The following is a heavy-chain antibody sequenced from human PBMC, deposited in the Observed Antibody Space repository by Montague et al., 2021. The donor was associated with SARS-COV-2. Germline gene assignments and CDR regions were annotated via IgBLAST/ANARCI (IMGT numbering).Heavy chain of an antibody. J-gene: IGHJ6*04. Sequence: TLSLTCTVSGGSISSGGYYWSWIRQHPGKGLEWIGYIYYSGSTYYNPSLKSRVTISVDTSKNQFSVKLSSVTAADTAVYYCARGGTSKTIFGVVTHVLEVDVWGKGTTVTVSS. V-gene: IGHV4-31*03. CDR2: IYYSGST. D-gene: IGHD3-3*01. CDR3: ARGGTSKTIFGVVTHVLEVDV. CDR1: GGSISSGGYY.